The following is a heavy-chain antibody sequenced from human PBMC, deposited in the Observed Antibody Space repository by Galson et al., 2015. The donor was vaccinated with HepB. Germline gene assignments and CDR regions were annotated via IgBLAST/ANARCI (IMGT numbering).Heavy chain of an antibody. V-gene: IGHV3-30-3*01. Sequence: SLRLSCAASGFTFSSYAMHWVRQAPGKGLEWVAVISYDGSNKYYADSVKGRFTISRDNSKNTLYLQMNSLRAEDTAVYYCARDPPPYCSGGSCYSGYFDYWGQGTLVTVSS. CDR3: ARDPPPYCSGGSCYSGYFDY. J-gene: IGHJ4*02. D-gene: IGHD2-15*01. CDR2: ISYDGSNK. CDR1: GFTFSSYA.